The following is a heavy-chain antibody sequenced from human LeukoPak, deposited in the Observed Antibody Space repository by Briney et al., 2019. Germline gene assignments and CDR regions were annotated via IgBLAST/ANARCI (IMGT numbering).Heavy chain of an antibody. CDR3: ARAMPHDNWFDP. Sequence: PGGSLRLSCAASGLTFNSYWMHWVRQVAGKGLVWVARINGEASNTTYADSVKGRFTISRDNAKNTLYLQMNSLRVDDTAVYYCARAMPHDNWFDPWGQGSLVTVSS. J-gene: IGHJ5*02. CDR2: INGEASNT. V-gene: IGHV3-74*03. CDR1: GLTFNSYW. D-gene: IGHD2-2*01.